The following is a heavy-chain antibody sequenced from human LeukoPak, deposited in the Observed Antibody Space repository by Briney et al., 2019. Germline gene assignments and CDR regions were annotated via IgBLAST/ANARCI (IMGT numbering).Heavy chain of an antibody. CDR3: ARRAWGYSSSWYFDF. CDR2: VYYSGST. Sequence: SETLSLTCTVSGGSISSTNYYWGWIRQPPGKGLEWIGSVYYSGSTYYNPSLKSRVSISVDTSKNQFSLKLSSGTAADTAVYYCARRAWGYSSSWYFDFWGQGTLVPVSS. J-gene: IGHJ4*02. D-gene: IGHD6-13*01. V-gene: IGHV4-39*01. CDR1: GGSISSTNYY.